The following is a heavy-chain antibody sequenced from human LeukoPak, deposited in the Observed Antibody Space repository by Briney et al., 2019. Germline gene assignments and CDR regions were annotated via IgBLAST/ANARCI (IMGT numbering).Heavy chain of an antibody. V-gene: IGHV4-59*01. D-gene: IGHD5-18*01. CDR3: ARGQKYRNGYTVTELGSGYFDY. J-gene: IGHJ4*02. CDR2: IFYSGRT. Sequence: PSETLSLTCTVSGGSISSYYWSWIRQPPGKGLEYIGYIFYSGRTNYNPSLKSRLTISVDTSKNQFSLTLSSVTAADTAVYYCARGQKYRNGYTVTELGSGYFDYWGQGTLVTVSS. CDR1: GGSISSYY.